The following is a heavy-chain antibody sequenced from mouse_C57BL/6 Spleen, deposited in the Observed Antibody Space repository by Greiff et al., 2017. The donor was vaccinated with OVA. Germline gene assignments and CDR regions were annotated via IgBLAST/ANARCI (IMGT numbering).Heavy chain of an antibody. Sequence: VQLQQSGAELVRPGASVKLSCTASGFNIKDYYMHWVKQRPEQGLEWIGRIDPEDGDTEYAPKFQGKATMTADTSSNTAYLQLSSLTSEDTAVCYCTTGVLRSLFDYWGQGTTLTVSS. V-gene: IGHV14-1*01. CDR1: GFNIKDYY. CDR3: TTGVLRSLFDY. D-gene: IGHD1-1*01. CDR2: IDPEDGDT. J-gene: IGHJ2*01.